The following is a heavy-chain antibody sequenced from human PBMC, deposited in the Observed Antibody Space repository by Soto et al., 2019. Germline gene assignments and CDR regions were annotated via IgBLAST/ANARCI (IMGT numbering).Heavy chain of an antibody. J-gene: IGHJ4*02. CDR1: EGRCVGYG. CDR3: ARHATYGHILSGYYFGY. CDR2: IFPGGSDT. V-gene: IGHV5-51*01. D-gene: IGHD3-9*01. Sequence: KVPRNGSEGRCVGYGSPWVRQMPGKGLEWMGIIFPGGSDTRYSPSFQGQVTISADKSTSTAYLQWSSLKASDTAMYYCARHATYGHILSGYYFGYWGQGPLVTVSS.